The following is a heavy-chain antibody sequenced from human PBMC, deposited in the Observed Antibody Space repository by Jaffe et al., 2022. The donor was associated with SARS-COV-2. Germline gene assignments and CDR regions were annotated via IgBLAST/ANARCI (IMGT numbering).Heavy chain of an antibody. Sequence: QVQLVESGGGVVHPGRSLRLSCAASGFTFSTYAMHWVRQAPGKGLEWVAVMSYDGSHKYYADSVKGRFSISRDNSKSTLYLQMNSLRAEDTAVYYCARRLVETVPNDAFDIWGQGTMVTVSS. V-gene: IGHV3-30-3*01. D-gene: IGHD2-8*02. CDR1: GFTFSTYA. CDR3: ARRLVETVPNDAFDI. CDR2: MSYDGSHK. J-gene: IGHJ3*02.